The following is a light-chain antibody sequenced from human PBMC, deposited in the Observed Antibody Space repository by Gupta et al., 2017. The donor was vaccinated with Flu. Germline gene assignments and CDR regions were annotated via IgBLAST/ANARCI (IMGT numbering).Light chain of an antibody. CDR3: WSYAGSRACV. CDR2: EGS. CDR1: SSDVGSYNL. V-gene: IGLV2-23*01. Sequence: QSALTHPASVSGSPGPSITISCTGTSSDVGSYNLVSWYQQHPGTAPKLMIFEGSERPSGVSNRGSGSKSGNTDSMPTSGLQAKDDADVDCWSYAGSRACVFGGGTTITVL. J-gene: IGLJ1*01.